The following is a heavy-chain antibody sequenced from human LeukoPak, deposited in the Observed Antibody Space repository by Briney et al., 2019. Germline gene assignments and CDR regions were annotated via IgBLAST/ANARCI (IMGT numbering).Heavy chain of an antibody. CDR3: ARHLTRRWDDRNWFDP. D-gene: IGHD1-1*01. Sequence: GESLKISCKGSGYSFTSYWIGWVRQMPGKGLEWMGIIYPGDSDTRYSPSFQGQVTISADKSISTAYLQWSSLKASDTAMYYCARHLTRRWDDRNWFDPWGQGTLVTVSS. V-gene: IGHV5-51*01. CDR1: GYSFTSYW. CDR2: IYPGDSDT. J-gene: IGHJ5*02.